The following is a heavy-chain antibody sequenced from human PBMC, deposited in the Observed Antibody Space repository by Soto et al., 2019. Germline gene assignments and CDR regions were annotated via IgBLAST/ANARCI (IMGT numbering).Heavy chain of an antibody. V-gene: IGHV1-8*01. D-gene: IGHD3-9*01. J-gene: IGHJ4*02. CDR2: MNPNSGNT. Sequence: ASVKVSCKASGYTFTSYDINWVRQATGQGLEWMGWMNPNSGNTGYAQKFQGRVTMTRNTSISTAYMELGSLRSEDTAVYYCARVLRYFDWLFPVFGYWGQGTLVTVSS. CDR1: GYTFTSYD. CDR3: ARVLRYFDWLFPVFGY.